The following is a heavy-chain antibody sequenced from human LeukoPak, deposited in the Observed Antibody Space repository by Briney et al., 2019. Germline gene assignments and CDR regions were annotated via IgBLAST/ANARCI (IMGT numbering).Heavy chain of an antibody. CDR1: GFTFGDYG. J-gene: IGHJ3*02. CDR2: IIWNSGSI. CDR3: ASGSYDAFDI. Sequence: GGSLRLSCAASGFTFGDYGMSWVRQAPGKGLEWVSSIIWNSGSIGYADSVKGRFTISRDNAKNSLYLQMNSLRAEDTALYYCASGSYDAFDIWGQGTMVTVSS. D-gene: IGHD3-10*01. V-gene: IGHV3-20*04.